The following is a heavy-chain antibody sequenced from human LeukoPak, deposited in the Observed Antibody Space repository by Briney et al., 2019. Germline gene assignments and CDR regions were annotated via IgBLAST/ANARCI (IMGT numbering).Heavy chain of an antibody. CDR1: GFTFSNYW. Sequence: GGSLRLSCAASGFTFSNYWMSWVRQAPGKGLEWVANIKQDGSEKYYVDSVKGRFTISRDNAKNSLYLQMNSLRAEDTAVYYCAKVRTSSGYCFDYWGQGTLVTTSS. J-gene: IGHJ4*02. V-gene: IGHV3-7*01. D-gene: IGHD3-22*01. CDR2: IKQDGSEK. CDR3: AKVRTSSGYCFDY.